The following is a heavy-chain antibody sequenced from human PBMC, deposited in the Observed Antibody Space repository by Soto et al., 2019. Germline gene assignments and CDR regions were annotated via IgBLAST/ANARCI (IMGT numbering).Heavy chain of an antibody. D-gene: IGHD6-13*01. CDR3: AREVIAAERKYYGMDV. J-gene: IGHJ6*02. CDR1: GYTFTSYA. Sequence: ASVKVSCKASGYTFTSYAMHWVRQAPGQRLEWMGWINAGNGNTKYSQKFQGRVTITRDTSASTAYMELSSLRSEDTAVYYCAREVIAAERKYYGMDVWDQGTTVTVPS. V-gene: IGHV1-3*01. CDR2: INAGNGNT.